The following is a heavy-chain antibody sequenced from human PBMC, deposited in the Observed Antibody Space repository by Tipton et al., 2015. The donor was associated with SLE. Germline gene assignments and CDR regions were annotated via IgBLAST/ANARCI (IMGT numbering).Heavy chain of an antibody. J-gene: IGHJ4*02. V-gene: IGHV3-66*01. D-gene: IGHD6-13*01. CDR3: ARDLYSSSFHDY. CDR1: GFSVSNTY. Sequence: SLRLSCAASGFSVSNTYVTWVRQVTGKGLQWVSVIYSDGTTYYGQSVKGRFIISRDPSKNTVFLQMNSLRVEDTAVYYCARDLYSSSFHDYWGQGTLVTVSS. CDR2: IYSDGTT.